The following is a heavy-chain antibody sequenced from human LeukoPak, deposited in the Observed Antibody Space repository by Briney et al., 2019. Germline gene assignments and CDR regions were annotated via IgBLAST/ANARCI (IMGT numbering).Heavy chain of an antibody. CDR2: INWNGGST. D-gene: IGHD2-2*02. J-gene: IGHJ6*03. CDR1: GFTFDDYG. CDR3: ARKGYCSSTSCYKPPPDYYMDV. Sequence: PGGSLRLSCAASGFTFDDYGMSWVRQAPGKGLEWVSGINWNGGSTGYADSVKGRFTISRDNAKNSLYLQMNSLRAEDTALYYCARKGYCSSTSCYKPPPDYYMDVWGKGTTVTVSS. V-gene: IGHV3-20*04.